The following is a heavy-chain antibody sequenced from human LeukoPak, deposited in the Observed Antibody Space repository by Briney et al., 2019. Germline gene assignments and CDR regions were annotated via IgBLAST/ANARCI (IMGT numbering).Heavy chain of an antibody. D-gene: IGHD6-19*01. Sequence: ASVKVSCKASGYTFTGYYMHWVRQAPGQGLEWMGRINPNSGGTNYAQKFQGRVTMTRDTSISTAYMELSSLRSEDTAVYYCARDRSSSKIPHYFGYWGQGTLVTVSS. CDR1: GYTFTGYY. CDR3: ARDRSSSKIPHYFGY. V-gene: IGHV1-2*06. J-gene: IGHJ4*02. CDR2: INPNSGGT.